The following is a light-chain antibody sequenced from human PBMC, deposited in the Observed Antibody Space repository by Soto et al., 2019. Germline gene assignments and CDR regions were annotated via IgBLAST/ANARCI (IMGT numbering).Light chain of an antibody. V-gene: IGKV1-39*01. CDR1: QSIGNS. CDR2: GTS. J-gene: IGKJ1*01. Sequence: DIQLTQSPSSLSASVGDRVTITXRASQSIGNSLNWYQQKPGTAPNLLIYGTSSLQNGVPSRLGGSGSGTDCTLTISSLQREDFATYYCQQSYSSSWTFCQVAKVDI. CDR3: QQSYSSSWT.